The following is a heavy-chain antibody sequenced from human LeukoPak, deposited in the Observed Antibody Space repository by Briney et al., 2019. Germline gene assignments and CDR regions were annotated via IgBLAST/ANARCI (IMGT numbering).Heavy chain of an antibody. V-gene: IGHV1-2*02. CDR1: GYTFTGYY. J-gene: IGHJ5*02. D-gene: IGHD3-10*01. Sequence: ASVKVSCKASGYTFTGYYMHWVRQAPGQGLEWMGWINPNSGGTNYAQKFQGRVTMTRDTSISTAYMKLSRLRSDDTALYYCVRGREYGWFDPWGQGTLVTVSS. CDR3: VRGREYGWFDP. CDR2: INPNSGGT.